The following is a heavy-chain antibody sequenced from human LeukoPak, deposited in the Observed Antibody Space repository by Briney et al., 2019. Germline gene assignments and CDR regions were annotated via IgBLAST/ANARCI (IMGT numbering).Heavy chain of an antibody. CDR2: IYYSGST. V-gene: IGHV4-59*01. J-gene: IGHJ4*02. CDR3: ARVNGGYDDY. D-gene: IGHD5-12*01. Sequence: SETLSLTCTVSGGSISTYYWSWIRQPPGKGLEWIGYIYYSGSTNYNPSLRSRVTISVDTSKNQFSLKVNFVTAADTAVYYCARVNGGYDDYWGQGALVTVSS. CDR1: GGSISTYY.